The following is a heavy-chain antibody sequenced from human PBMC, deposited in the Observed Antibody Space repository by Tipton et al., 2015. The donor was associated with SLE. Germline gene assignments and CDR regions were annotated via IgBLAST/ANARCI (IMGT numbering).Heavy chain of an antibody. V-gene: IGHV4-34*01. CDR1: GGSFGGYY. J-gene: IGHJ3*02. CDR3: TQAHLWGSYGYASDI. CDR2: INHGGST. D-gene: IGHD3-16*02. Sequence: TLSLTCSIYGGSFGGYYWSWIRQPPGKGLEWIGEINHGGSTNYNPSLKSRVTISVDTSKNQFSLKLSSVTAADTAVYYCTQAHLWGSYGYASDIWGQGTMVTVSS.